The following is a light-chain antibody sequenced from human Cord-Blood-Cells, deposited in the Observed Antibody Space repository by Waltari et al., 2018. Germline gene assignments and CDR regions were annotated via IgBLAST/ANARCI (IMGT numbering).Light chain of an antibody. CDR2: WAS. CDR3: QQYYSTPYS. J-gene: IGKJ2*03. V-gene: IGKV4-1*01. CDR1: QSVLYSSNNKYD. Sequence: DIVMTQSPDSLAVSLGERATINCKSSQSVLYSSNNKYDLAWYQQKPGQPPKLLIYWASTRESGVPDGFSGSGSGTDCTLTISCLQAEDGAVYYCQQYYSTPYSFGQGTKLEIK.